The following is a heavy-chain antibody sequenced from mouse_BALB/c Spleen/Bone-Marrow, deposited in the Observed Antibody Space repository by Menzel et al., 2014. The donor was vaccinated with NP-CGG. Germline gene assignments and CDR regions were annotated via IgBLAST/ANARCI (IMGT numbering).Heavy chain of an antibody. CDR1: GFAFSSYD. Sequence: EVQLVESGGGLVKPGGSLKLSCAASGFAFSSYDMSWARQTPEKRLEWVAYISSGGGSTYYPDTVKGRFTISRDNAKNTLYLQMSSLKSEDTAMYYCARHRYYFDYWGQGTTLSVSS. V-gene: IGHV5-12-1*01. CDR3: ARHRYYFDY. J-gene: IGHJ2*01. CDR2: ISSGGGST.